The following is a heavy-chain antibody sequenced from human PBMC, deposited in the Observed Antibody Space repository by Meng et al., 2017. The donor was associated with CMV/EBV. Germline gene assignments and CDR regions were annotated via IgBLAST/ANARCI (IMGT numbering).Heavy chain of an antibody. J-gene: IGHJ2*01. D-gene: IGHD2-2*01. CDR1: GSFGAYY. CDR3: ARGRYCSSTSCPRGYFDL. CDR2: INRSENT. Sequence: GSFGAYYWSWSRQPPGKGLEWVGEINRSENTNYNPSLKSQVTISIDTSKNQISLKLSSVTAADTAVYYCARGRYCSSTSCPRGYFDLWGRGTLVTVSS. V-gene: IGHV4-34*01.